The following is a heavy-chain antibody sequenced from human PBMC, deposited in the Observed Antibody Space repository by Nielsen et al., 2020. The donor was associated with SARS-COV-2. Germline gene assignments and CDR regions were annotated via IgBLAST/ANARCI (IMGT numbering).Heavy chain of an antibody. CDR3: ARAAPATIYAFDI. CDR1: GGSISSGGYY. J-gene: IGHJ3*02. Sequence: SETLSLTCTVSGGSISSGGYYWSWIRQHPGKGLEWIGYIYYSGSTYYNPSLKSRVTISVDTSKNQFSLKLSSVTAADTAVYYCARAAPATIYAFDIWGQGTMVTVS. D-gene: IGHD1-26*01. V-gene: IGHV4-31*03. CDR2: IYYSGST.